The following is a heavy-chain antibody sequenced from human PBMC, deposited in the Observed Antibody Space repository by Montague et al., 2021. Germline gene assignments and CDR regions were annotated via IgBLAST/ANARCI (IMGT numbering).Heavy chain of an antibody. CDR1: GFTFSNYW. D-gene: IGHD3-10*01. CDR3: TFYKFRETPRGFDY. Sequence: SLRLSCAASGFTFSNYWMHWVRQAPGEGLVWVSRISTDGSSTTYADSVKGRFTTSRDNAKNMLYLQMNSLRAEDTAVYYCTFYKFRETPRGFDYWGQGTLVTVSA. CDR2: ISTDGSST. J-gene: IGHJ4*02. V-gene: IGHV3-74*01.